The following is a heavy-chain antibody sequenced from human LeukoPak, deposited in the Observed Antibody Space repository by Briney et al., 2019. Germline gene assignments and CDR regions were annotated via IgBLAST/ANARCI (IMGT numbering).Heavy chain of an antibody. Sequence: GGSLRLSCAAPGFTVSSNYMSWVRQAPGKGLEWVSVIYSGGSTYYADSVKGRFTISRDNSKNTLYLQMNSLRAEDTAVYYCAREVVNGYSSSWYGYYFDYWGQGTLVTVSS. CDR3: AREVVNGYSSSWYGYYFDY. CDR1: GFTVSSNY. V-gene: IGHV3-66*01. J-gene: IGHJ4*02. D-gene: IGHD6-13*01. CDR2: IYSGGST.